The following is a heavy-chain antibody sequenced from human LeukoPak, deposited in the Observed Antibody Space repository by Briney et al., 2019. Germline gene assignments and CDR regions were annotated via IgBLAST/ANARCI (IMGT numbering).Heavy chain of an antibody. Sequence: PSETLSLTCAVYGGSFSGYYWSWIRQPPGKGLERIGEINHSGSTNYNPSLKSRVTISVDTSKNQFSLKLSSVTAADTAVYYCARLYCSGGSCYWGQGTLVTVSS. J-gene: IGHJ4*02. V-gene: IGHV4-34*01. CDR2: INHSGST. D-gene: IGHD2-15*01. CDR3: ARLYCSGGSCY. CDR1: GGSFSGYY.